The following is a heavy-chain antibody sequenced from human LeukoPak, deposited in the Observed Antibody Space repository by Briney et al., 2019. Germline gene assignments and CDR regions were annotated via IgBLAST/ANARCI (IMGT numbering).Heavy chain of an antibody. CDR3: AKRGSYDFWSGYYYDY. CDR1: GFTFNNFA. D-gene: IGHD3-3*01. Sequence: GGSLRLSCAALGFTFNNFAMSWVRQAPGKGLEWVSATSGSGGSTYYADSVKGRFTISRDNSKNTLYLQMNSLRADDTALYYCAKRGSYDFWSGYYYDYWGRGTPVTVSS. V-gene: IGHV3-23*01. CDR2: TSGSGGST. J-gene: IGHJ4*02.